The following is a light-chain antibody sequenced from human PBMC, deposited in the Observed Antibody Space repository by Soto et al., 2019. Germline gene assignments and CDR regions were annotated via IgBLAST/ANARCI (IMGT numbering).Light chain of an antibody. CDR2: DAS. J-gene: IGKJ1*01. CDR1: QSVSSW. Sequence: DIQMTQSPSTLSASLGDRVTITFRASQSVSSWLAWYQQKPGKAPKVLIYDASSLESGVPSRFSGSGSGTEFTLTISSLQPDDFATYYCQQYNRYWTFGQGTKV. CDR3: QQYNRYWT. V-gene: IGKV1-5*01.